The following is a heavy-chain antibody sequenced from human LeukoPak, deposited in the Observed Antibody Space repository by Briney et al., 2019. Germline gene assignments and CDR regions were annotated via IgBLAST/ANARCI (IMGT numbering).Heavy chain of an antibody. CDR2: IYHSGST. CDR3: ARQAGTGYD. Sequence: PSETLSLTCAVSGYSISSGYYWGWIRQPPGKGLEWIGSIYHSGSTYYNPSPKSRVTISVDTSKNQFSLKLSSVTAADTAVYYCARQAGTGYDWGQGTLVTVSS. J-gene: IGHJ4*02. V-gene: IGHV4-38-2*01. D-gene: IGHD6-13*01. CDR1: GYSISSGYY.